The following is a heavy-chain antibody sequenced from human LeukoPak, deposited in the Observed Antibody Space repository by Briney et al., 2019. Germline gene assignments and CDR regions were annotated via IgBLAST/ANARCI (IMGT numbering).Heavy chain of an antibody. Sequence: GGSLRLSCAASGFTFSSYAMSWVRQAPGKGLEWVSAISGSGGSTYYADSVKGRFTISRDNSKNTLYLQMNSLRAEDTAVYYCAKDIRESRYYYYGMDVWGQGTTVTVSS. V-gene: IGHV3-23*01. D-gene: IGHD1-26*01. CDR3: AKDIRESRYYYYGMDV. CDR2: ISGSGGST. J-gene: IGHJ6*02. CDR1: GFTFSSYA.